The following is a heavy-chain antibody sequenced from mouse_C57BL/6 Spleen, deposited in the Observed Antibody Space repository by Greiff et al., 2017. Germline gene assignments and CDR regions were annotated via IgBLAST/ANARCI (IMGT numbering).Heavy chain of an antibody. CDR2: IHPNSGST. CDR1: GYTFTSYW. V-gene: IGHV1-64*01. CDR3: AREGAYYSNLGDY. J-gene: IGHJ2*01. D-gene: IGHD2-5*01. Sequence: QVQLQQPGAELVKPGASVKLSCKASGYTFTSYWMHWVKQRPGQGLEWIGMIHPNSGSTNSNEKFKSKATLTVDKSSSTAYMQLSSLTSEDSAVYYCAREGAYYSNLGDYWGQGTTLTVSS.